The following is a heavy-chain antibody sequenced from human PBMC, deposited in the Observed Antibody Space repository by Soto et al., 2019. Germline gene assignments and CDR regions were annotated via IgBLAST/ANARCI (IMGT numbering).Heavy chain of an antibody. CDR1: GGSITTNNYY. Sequence: QLQLQESGPGLVMPSETLSLTCTVSGGSITTNNYYWGWIRQPPGKGLEWIGTIYYSGRTFYNPPLKSRVTISVDTSKNQFSLRLTSVTAADTAVYYCATPKGGGYWGQGTLVTVSS. J-gene: IGHJ4*02. CDR2: IYYSGRT. V-gene: IGHV4-39*01. CDR3: ATPKGGGY. D-gene: IGHD3-16*01.